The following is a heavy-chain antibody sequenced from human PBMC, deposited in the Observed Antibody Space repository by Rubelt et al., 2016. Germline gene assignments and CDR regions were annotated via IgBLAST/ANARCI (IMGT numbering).Heavy chain of an antibody. V-gene: IGHV4-34*01. CDR3: ARGLGYSSDY. J-gene: IGHJ4*02. CDR2: INHSGST. CDR1: GGSFSGYY. Sequence: QVQLQQWGAGLLKPSETLSLTCAVYGGSFSGYYWSWIRQPPGKGLEWIGEINHSGSTNYNPSLKSRVTISVDTSKNQFSLKLSSVTAADTAVYYCARGLGYSSDYWGQGTLVTVSS. D-gene: IGHD6-13*01.